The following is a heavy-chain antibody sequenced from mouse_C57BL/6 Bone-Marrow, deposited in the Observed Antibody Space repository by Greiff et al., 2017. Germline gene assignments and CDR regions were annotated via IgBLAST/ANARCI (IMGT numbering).Heavy chain of an antibody. CDR2: INSNNGGT. Sequence: VQLQQSGPELVKPGASVKIPCKASGYTFTDYNMDWVKQSHGKSLEWIGDINSNNGGTTSNHKFKGKATLTVDKSSSTAYMVLRSQTSEVSAVDYGTKSWYYDYDYAMDDWGTGTSVTVSS. D-gene: IGHD2-4*01. CDR3: TKSWYYDYDYAMDD. V-gene: IGHV1-18*01. J-gene: IGHJ4*01. CDR1: GYTFTDYN.